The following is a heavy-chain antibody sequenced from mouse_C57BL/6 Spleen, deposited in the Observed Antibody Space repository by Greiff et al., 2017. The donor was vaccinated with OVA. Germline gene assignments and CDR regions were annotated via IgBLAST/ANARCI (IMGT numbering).Heavy chain of an antibody. Sequence: QVQLKQSGAELVRPGTSVKVSCKASGYAFTNYLIEWVKQRPGQGLEWIGVINPGSGGTNYNEKFKGKATLTADKSSSTAYMQLSSLTSEDSAIYFCARGITTGYIDFWGTGTTVTVSS. D-gene: IGHD1-1*01. V-gene: IGHV1-54*01. CDR3: ARGITTGYIDF. CDR2: INPGSGGT. CDR1: GYAFTNYL. J-gene: IGHJ1*03.